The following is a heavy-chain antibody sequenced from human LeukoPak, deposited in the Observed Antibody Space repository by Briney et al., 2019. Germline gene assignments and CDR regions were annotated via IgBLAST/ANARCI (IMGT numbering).Heavy chain of an antibody. Sequence: SVKVSCKASGGTFSSYAISWVRQAPGQGLEWMGRIIPILGIANYAQKFQGRVTITADKSTSTAYMELSSLRSEDTAVYYCARDHGSETYYKGVLGYWGQGTLVTVSS. CDR1: GGTFSSYA. CDR2: IIPILGIA. J-gene: IGHJ4*02. CDR3: ARDHGSETYYKGVLGY. D-gene: IGHD3-10*01. V-gene: IGHV1-69*04.